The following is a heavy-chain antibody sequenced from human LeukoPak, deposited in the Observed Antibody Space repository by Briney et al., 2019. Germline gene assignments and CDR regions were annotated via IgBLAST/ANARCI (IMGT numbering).Heavy chain of an antibody. J-gene: IGHJ5*02. V-gene: IGHV4-30-2*01. D-gene: IGHD3-22*01. Sequence: SETLSLTCAVSGGSISSGGYSWSWIRQPPGKGLEWIGYIYHSGSTYYNPSLKSRVTIPVDRSKNQFSLKLSSVTAADTAVYYCARGDYYDSSGYYSSWGQGTLVTVSS. CDR3: ARGDYYDSSGYYSS. CDR2: IYHSGST. CDR1: GGSISSGGYS.